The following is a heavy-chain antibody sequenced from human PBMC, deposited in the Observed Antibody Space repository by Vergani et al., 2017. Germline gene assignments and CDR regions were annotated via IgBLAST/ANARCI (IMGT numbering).Heavy chain of an antibody. D-gene: IGHD2-21*02. CDR3: ERGVTTPPSYGMDV. V-gene: IGHV1-2*04. Sequence: QVQLVQSGAEVKKPGASVKVSCKASGYTFTGYYMHWVRQAPGQGLEWMGWINPNSGGTNYAQKFQGWVTMTRDTYFSTAYMELSRLRSGDTAVYYCERGVTTPPSYGMDVWGQGTTVTVSS. CDR2: INPNSGGT. J-gene: IGHJ6*02. CDR1: GYTFTGYY.